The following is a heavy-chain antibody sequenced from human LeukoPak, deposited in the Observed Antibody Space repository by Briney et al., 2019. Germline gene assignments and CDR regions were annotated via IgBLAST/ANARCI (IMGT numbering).Heavy chain of an antibody. CDR1: GGTFSSYA. Sequence: WASVKVSCKASGGTFSSYAISWVRQAPGQGLEWMGRIIPILGIANYAQKFQGRVTITADKSTSTAYMELRSLRSDDTAVYYCARFWAGRYCTNGVCSYQGGAFDIWGQGTMVTVSS. CDR2: IIPILGIA. J-gene: IGHJ3*02. D-gene: IGHD2-8*01. CDR3: ARFWAGRYCTNGVCSYQGGAFDI. V-gene: IGHV1-69*04.